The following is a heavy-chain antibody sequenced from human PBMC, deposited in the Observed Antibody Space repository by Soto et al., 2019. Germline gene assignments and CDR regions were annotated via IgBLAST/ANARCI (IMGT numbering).Heavy chain of an antibody. CDR3: ARPTTPNPFAAFDI. D-gene: IGHD1-1*01. CDR2: LYDGGTT. Sequence: QLQLQESGPGLVKPSETLSLTCSVSGGSFSGSPYYWAWIRQPPGKGLQWVGSLYDGGTTYYNPSLKSRVTISVDMSKSQLSLKLSSVTAADTAVYYCARPTTPNPFAAFDIWGQGTLVTVSS. V-gene: IGHV4-39*01. CDR1: GGSFSGSPYY. J-gene: IGHJ3*02.